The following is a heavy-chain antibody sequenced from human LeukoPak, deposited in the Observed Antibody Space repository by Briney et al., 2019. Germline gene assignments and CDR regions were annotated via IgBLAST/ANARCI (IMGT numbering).Heavy chain of an antibody. CDR3: AKDLEYSSSWGFFDY. CDR1: GFTFSSYA. D-gene: IGHD6-13*01. J-gene: IGHJ4*02. CDR2: ISGSGGST. V-gene: IGHV3-23*01. Sequence: GGSLRLSCAASGFTFSSYAMSWVRQAPGKGLEWVSAISGSGGSTYYADSVKGRFTISGDNSKNTLYLQMNSLRAEDTAVYYCAKDLEYSSSWGFFDYWGQGTLVTVSS.